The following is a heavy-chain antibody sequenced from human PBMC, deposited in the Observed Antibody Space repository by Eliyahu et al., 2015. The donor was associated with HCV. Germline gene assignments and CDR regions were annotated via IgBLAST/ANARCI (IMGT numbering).Heavy chain of an antibody. CDR3: ARGLSVDATFLKYDAFDV. D-gene: IGHD2-21*01. CDR2: INXSGRT. Sequence: QXXLXQWGAGLXXPSETLSLTCAVYGXSFSGYYWNWIRQPPGKGLEXIGEINXSGRTNYNPSLKSRVTISVDASKNQFSLKLSSVTAADTAVYYCARGLSVDATFLKYDAFDVWGQGTMVTVSS. V-gene: IGHV4-34*01. J-gene: IGHJ3*01. CDR1: GXSFSGYY.